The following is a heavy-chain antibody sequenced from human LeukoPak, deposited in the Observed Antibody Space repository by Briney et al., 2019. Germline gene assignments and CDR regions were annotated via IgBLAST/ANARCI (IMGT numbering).Heavy chain of an antibody. CDR1: GGSISSYY. CDR2: IYYSGGT. Sequence: SEALSLTCTVSGGSISSYYWNWIRQPPGKGLEWIGYIYYSGGTNYNPSLKSRVTISVDTSKNQFSLKLSSVTAADTAVYYCARVYDAFDIWGQGTMVTVSS. J-gene: IGHJ3*02. V-gene: IGHV4-59*01. CDR3: ARVYDAFDI.